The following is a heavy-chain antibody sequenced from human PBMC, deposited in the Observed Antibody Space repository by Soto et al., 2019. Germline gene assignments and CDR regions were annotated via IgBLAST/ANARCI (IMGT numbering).Heavy chain of an antibody. CDR1: GGTFSSYA. Sequence: SVKVSCKASGGTFSSYAISWVRQAPGQGLEWMGGIIPIFGTANYARKFQGRVTITADKSTSTAYMELSSLRSEDTAVYYCARSGGDYFFDYWGQGTLVTVSS. CDR3: ARSGGDYFFDY. CDR2: IIPIFGTA. D-gene: IGHD2-21*02. J-gene: IGHJ4*02. V-gene: IGHV1-69*06.